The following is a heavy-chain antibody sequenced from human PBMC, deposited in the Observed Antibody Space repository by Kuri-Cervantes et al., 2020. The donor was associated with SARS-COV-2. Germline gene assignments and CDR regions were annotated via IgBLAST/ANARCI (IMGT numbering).Heavy chain of an antibody. CDR2: IIPIFGTA. J-gene: IGHJ3*02. D-gene: IGHD2-2*01. CDR3: ARLGYCSSTSCYVYAFDI. V-gene: IGHV1-69*06. Sequence: SAKVSCKASGGTFSSYAISWVRQAPGQGFEWMGGIIPIFGTANYAQKFQGRVTITADKSTSTAYMELSSLRSEDTAVYYCARLGYCSSTSCYVYAFDIWGQGTMVTVSS. CDR1: GGTFSSYA.